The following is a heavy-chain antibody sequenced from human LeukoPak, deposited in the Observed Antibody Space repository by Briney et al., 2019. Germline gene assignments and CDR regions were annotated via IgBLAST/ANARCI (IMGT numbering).Heavy chain of an antibody. J-gene: IGHJ6*02. CDR3: AREGGYQYYYAMDV. V-gene: IGHV3-7*01. D-gene: IGHD3-16*01. CDR1: GFTFSSYW. Sequence: GGSLRLSCEASGFTFSSYWMSWVRQAPGKGLEWVANIKQDGSDKYYVDSLKGRFTVSRDNAKNSLYLQINSLRVGDTAVYFCAREGGYQYYYAMDVWGQGTTVTVSS. CDR2: IKQDGSDK.